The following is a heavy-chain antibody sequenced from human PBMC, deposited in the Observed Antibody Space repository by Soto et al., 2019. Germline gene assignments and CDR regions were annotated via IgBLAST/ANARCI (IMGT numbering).Heavy chain of an antibody. CDR2: FYWDDTK. V-gene: IGHV2-5*02. CDR1: GFSLSTTGVG. D-gene: IGHD3-3*01. CDR3: VHRHYELGKYGMDV. J-gene: IGHJ6*02. Sequence: QITLKESGPTVVKPTQTLTLTCTFSGFSLSTTGVGVGWIRQPPGKALERLALFYWDDTKRYSPSLQTRLTITNDPSKNQVLLTMTNMDPVDTATYYGVHRHYELGKYGMDVWGQGTTVTVSS.